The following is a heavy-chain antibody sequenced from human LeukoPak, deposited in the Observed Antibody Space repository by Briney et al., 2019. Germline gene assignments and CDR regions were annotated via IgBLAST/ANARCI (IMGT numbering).Heavy chain of an antibody. V-gene: IGHV3-53*01. CDR3: ARERQYYFDY. CDR2: IYSGGST. J-gene: IGHJ4*02. Sequence: PGGSLRLSCAASGFTVSSNYMSCGRQAPGEGLEWVSVIYSGGSTYYADSVKGRFTISTDNSKNTLYLQMNSLRAEDTAVYYCARERQYYFDYWGQGTLVTVSS. CDR1: GFTVSSNY.